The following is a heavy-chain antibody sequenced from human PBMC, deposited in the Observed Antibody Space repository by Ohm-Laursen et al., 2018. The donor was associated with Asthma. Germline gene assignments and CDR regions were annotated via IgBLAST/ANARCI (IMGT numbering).Heavy chain of an antibody. J-gene: IGHJ5*02. D-gene: IGHD2-21*01. V-gene: IGHV3-30*18. CDR3: AKDPRYSVDP. Sequence: SLRLSCAASGFTLKTYGIHWVRQAPGKGLEWVAVISYDGSNKYYADSVKGRFTISRDNSKNTLYLQMNSLRAEDTAVYYCAKDPRYSVDPWGQGTLVTVSS. CDR2: ISYDGSNK. CDR1: GFTLKTYG.